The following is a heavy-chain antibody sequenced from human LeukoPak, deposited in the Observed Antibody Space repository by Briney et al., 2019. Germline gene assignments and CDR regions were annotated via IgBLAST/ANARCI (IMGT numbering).Heavy chain of an antibody. D-gene: IGHD1-26*01. Sequence: ASVKVSCKASGGAFSSYAISWVRHAPGQGLEWMGGIIPIFGTANYAQKFQGRVTITTDESTSTAYMELSSLRSEDTAVYYCARDRDGSSYNWFDPWGQGTLVTVSS. V-gene: IGHV1-69*05. CDR3: ARDRDGSSYNWFDP. CDR2: IIPIFGTA. CDR1: GGAFSSYA. J-gene: IGHJ5*02.